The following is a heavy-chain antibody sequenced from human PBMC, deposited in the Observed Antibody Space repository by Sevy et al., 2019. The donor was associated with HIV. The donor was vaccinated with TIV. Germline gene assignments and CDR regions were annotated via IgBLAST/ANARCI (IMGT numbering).Heavy chain of an antibody. CDR1: GFTFSSYS. CDR3: ARGGFDGIFDP. Sequence: GGSLRLSCVASGFTFSSYSMNWVRQAPGKGLEWVSSISSSSSYIYYTDSVKGRFTISRDNAKNSLYLQMNSLRAEDTAVYYCARGGFDGIFDPWGQGTLVTVSS. CDR2: ISSSSSYI. D-gene: IGHD1-26*01. J-gene: IGHJ5*02. V-gene: IGHV3-21*01.